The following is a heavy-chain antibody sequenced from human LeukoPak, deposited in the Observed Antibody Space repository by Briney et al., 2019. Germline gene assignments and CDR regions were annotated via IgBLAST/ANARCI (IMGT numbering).Heavy chain of an antibody. CDR2: ISWNSGSI. CDR3: AKSRDYYYGSGNFDY. V-gene: IGHV3-9*03. D-gene: IGHD3-10*01. CDR1: GFTFDDYA. J-gene: IGHJ4*02. Sequence: GRPLRLSCAASGFTFDDYAMHWVRQAPGKGLEWVSGISWNSGSIGYADSVKGRFTISRDNAKNSLYLQMNSLRAEDMALYYCAKSRDYYYGSGNFDYWGQGTLVTVSS.